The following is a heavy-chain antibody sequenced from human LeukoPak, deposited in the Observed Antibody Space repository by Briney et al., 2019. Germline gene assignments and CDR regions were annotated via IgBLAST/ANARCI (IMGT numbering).Heavy chain of an antibody. CDR3: AKDRGSLFDY. J-gene: IGHJ4*02. D-gene: IGHD1-26*01. CDR2: ISYDGSNK. CDR1: RFTFSSYA. V-gene: IGHV3-30-3*01. Sequence: GGSLRLSCAASRFTFSSYAMHWVRQAPGKGLEWVAVISYDGSNKYYADSVKGRFTISRDNSKNTLYLQMNSLRAEDTAVYYCAKDRGSLFDYWGQGTLVTV.